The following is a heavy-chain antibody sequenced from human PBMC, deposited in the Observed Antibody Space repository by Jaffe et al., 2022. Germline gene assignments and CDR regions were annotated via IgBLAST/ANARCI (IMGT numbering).Heavy chain of an antibody. D-gene: IGHD3-3*01. CDR1: GFTFDDYA. CDR2: ISWNSGSI. Sequence: EVQLVESGGGLVQPGRSLRLSCAASGFTFDDYAMHWVRQAPGKGLEWVSGISWNSGSIGYADSVKGRFTISRDNAKNSLYLQMNSLRAEDTALYYCAKGADFWSGYYRGYYYYYMDVWGKGTTVTVSS. V-gene: IGHV3-9*01. CDR3: AKGADFWSGYYRGYYYYYMDV. J-gene: IGHJ6*03.